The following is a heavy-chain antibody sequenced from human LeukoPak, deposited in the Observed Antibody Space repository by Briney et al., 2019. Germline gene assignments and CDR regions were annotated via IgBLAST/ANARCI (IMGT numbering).Heavy chain of an antibody. CDR3: ARGGWPGALDI. Sequence: GGSLRLSCAASGFTFRNNWMSWVRQAPGKGLEWVANIKQDGSHKNYVVSVKGRFTISRDNARNTLYLQMNSLRDEDTAVYYCARGGWPGALDIWGQGTMVTVSS. D-gene: IGHD5-24*01. V-gene: IGHV3-7*01. J-gene: IGHJ3*02. CDR1: GFTFRNNW. CDR2: IKQDGSHK.